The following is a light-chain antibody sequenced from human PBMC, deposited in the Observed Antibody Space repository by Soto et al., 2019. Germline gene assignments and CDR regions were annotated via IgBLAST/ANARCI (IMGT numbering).Light chain of an antibody. V-gene: IGKV3-20*01. J-gene: IGKJ3*01. CDR3: LLHEP. Sequence: PSLSPGEKAPLSCRASQSVSSSSLAWYQQKPGQAPRLLIYGASSRATGIPDRFSGSGSGTDFTLSLSRLETEDFAVYSSLLHEPFAHVTNVAIK. CDR2: GAS. CDR1: QSVSSSS.